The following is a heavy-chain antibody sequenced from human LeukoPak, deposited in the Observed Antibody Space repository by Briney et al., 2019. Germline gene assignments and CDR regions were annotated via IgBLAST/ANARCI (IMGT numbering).Heavy chain of an antibody. Sequence: GGSLRLSCAASGFFVSNNYMSWVRQAPGKGLEWVSVIYSGGSTYYADSVKGRFTISRDNSKNTLYLQMNSLRAEDTAVYYCARDRYCSGGSCLYNWFDPWGQGTLVTVSS. V-gene: IGHV3-66*01. CDR2: IYSGGST. CDR1: GFFVSNNY. J-gene: IGHJ5*02. CDR3: ARDRYCSGGSCLYNWFDP. D-gene: IGHD2-15*01.